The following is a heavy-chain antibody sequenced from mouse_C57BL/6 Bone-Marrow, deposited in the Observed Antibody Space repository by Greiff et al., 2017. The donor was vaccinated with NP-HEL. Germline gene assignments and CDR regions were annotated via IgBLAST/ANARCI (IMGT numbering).Heavy chain of an antibody. J-gene: IGHJ2*01. CDR3: ARGGGSSYGY. Sequence: QVQLQQPGAELVRPGSSVKLSCKASGYTFTSYWMHWVKQRPIQGLEWIGNIDPSDSETHYNQKFKDKATLTVDQSSSTAYMQLSSLTSEDSAVYYCARGGGSSYGYWGQGTTLTVSS. D-gene: IGHD1-1*01. CDR2: IDPSDSET. CDR1: GYTFTSYW. V-gene: IGHV1-52*01.